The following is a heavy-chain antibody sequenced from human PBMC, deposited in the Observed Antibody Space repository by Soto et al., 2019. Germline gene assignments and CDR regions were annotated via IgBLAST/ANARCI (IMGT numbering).Heavy chain of an antibody. CDR3: AASCVGWGGFNYYGMDV. V-gene: IGHV4-31*03. Sequence: QVQLQESGPGLVKPSQTLSLTCSVSGASISSGGYYWNWIRQHPGKGLEWIGYIYYSGTTYYNPPLKCRVTIAVDTSKNQFSLRLGCVPAADTAVYYCAASCVGWGGFNYYGMDVWAQGPTVPVSS. CDR1: GASISSGGYY. CDR2: IYYSGTT. D-gene: IGHD2-21*01. J-gene: IGHJ6*02.